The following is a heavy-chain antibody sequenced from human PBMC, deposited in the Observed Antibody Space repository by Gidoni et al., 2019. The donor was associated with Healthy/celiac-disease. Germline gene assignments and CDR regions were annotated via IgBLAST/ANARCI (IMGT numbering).Heavy chain of an antibody. D-gene: IGHD6-19*01. CDR1: GFTFADYA. Sequence: EVQLVESGGGLVQPVRSLRLSCAASGFTFADYAMHWVRQAPGKGLEWVSGISWNSGSIGYADSVKGRFTISRDNAKNSLYLQMNSLRAEDTALYYCAKARPAWVAATCLDCWGQGTLVTVSS. V-gene: IGHV3-9*01. CDR3: AKARPAWVAATCLDC. J-gene: IGHJ4*02. CDR2: ISWNSGSI.